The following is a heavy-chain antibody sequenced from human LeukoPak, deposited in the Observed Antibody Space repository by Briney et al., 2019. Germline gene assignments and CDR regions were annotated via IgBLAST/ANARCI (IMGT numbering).Heavy chain of an antibody. J-gene: IGHJ5*02. D-gene: IGHD4-17*01. CDR1: GYTFTNYY. V-gene: IGHV1-46*01. CDR2: INPSGGST. CDR3: ARDSTVTTFRGCVDP. Sequence: GASVKVSCKASGYTFTNYYVHWVRQAPGQGLEWMGVINPSGGSTNYAQRFQGRVTMTRDTSTSKVYMELSSLRSEDTAVYYCARDSTVTTFRGCVDPWGQGTLVTVSS.